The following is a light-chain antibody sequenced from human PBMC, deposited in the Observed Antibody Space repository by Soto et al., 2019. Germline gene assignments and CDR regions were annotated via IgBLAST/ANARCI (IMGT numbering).Light chain of an antibody. CDR3: QHYHGWPIT. Sequence: EVVLTHSPDTLSLSPGERATLSCSASQTVSTSFLAWYQQRPGQAPRLLIYATFSRATGIPDRFSGSGSGTDFTLTISSLQSEDFAVYYCQHYHGWPITFGQGTRLEIK. CDR1: QTVSTSF. J-gene: IGKJ5*01. CDR2: ATF. V-gene: IGKV3-20*01.